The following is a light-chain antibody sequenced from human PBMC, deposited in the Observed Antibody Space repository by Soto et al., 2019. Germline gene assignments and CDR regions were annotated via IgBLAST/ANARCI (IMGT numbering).Light chain of an antibody. V-gene: IGKV1-33*01. Sequence: QMTQSPSSLSASVGDRVTITFQASQNINNYLNWYQQKPGRAPKLLIYDASNLEAGVPSRFRGSGSGTDFTFTISRLQPEDIATYYCQQYENLPTFGQGSRLQI. CDR3: QQYENLPT. CDR1: QNINNY. CDR2: DAS. J-gene: IGKJ5*01.